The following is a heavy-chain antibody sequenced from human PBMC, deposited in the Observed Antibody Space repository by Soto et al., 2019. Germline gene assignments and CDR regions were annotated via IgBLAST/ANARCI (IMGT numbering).Heavy chain of an antibody. J-gene: IGHJ6*02. V-gene: IGHV3-66*01. CDR2: IYSGGST. CDR3: ARGSDYYYYGMDV. Sequence: EVQLVESGGGLVQPGGCLRLSCAASGFTVSSNYMSWVRQAPGQGLEWVSVIYSGGSTYYADSVKGRFTSCRDNSKNTLYLQMNSLRAEDTAVYYCARGSDYYYYGMDVWGQGTTVTVSS. CDR1: GFTVSSNY.